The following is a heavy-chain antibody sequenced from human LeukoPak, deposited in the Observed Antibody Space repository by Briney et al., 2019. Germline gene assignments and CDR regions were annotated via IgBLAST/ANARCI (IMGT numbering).Heavy chain of an antibody. CDR3: ARGLDSSNPYNAFDI. CDR2: IYHSGST. V-gene: IGHV4-38-2*02. Sequence: PSETLSLTCTVSDYSISSGYYWGWLRQPPGKGLEWIGTIYHSGSTYYKPSLRTRVTISVDTSKNLFSLNLSSVTAADTAVYYCARGLDSSNPYNAFDIWGQGTMVSVSS. CDR1: DYSISSGYY. J-gene: IGHJ3*02. D-gene: IGHD6-13*01.